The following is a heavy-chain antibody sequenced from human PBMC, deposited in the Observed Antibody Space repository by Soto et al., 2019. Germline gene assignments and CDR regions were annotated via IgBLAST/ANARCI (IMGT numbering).Heavy chain of an antibody. CDR2: IYYSGSA. V-gene: IGHV4-39*01. CDR1: GGSISSSDYY. J-gene: IGHJ4*02. D-gene: IGHD2-15*01. CDR3: VNGSLWVGFDY. Sequence: CTVSGGSISSSDYYWGWIRQPPGKGLEWNGNIYYSGSASYNPSLKRRITISVDTSKNQVSLKQSTVTAADTAVYICVNGSLWVGFDYWGQGTLVTVS.